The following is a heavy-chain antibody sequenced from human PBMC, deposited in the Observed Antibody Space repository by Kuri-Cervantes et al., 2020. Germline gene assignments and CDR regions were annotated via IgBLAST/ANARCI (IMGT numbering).Heavy chain of an antibody. CDR1: GFTFSSYG. Sequence: GGSLRLSCAASGFTFSSYGMHWVRQAPGKGLEWVAVIWYDGSNKYYADSVKGRFTISRDNSKNTLYLQMNSLRAEDTAVYYCAREKTTLEYSSGSMTKYNWFDPWGQGTLVTVSS. J-gene: IGHJ5*02. D-gene: IGHD6-19*01. CDR3: AREKTTLEYSSGSMTKYNWFDP. CDR2: IWYDGSNK. V-gene: IGHV3-33*01.